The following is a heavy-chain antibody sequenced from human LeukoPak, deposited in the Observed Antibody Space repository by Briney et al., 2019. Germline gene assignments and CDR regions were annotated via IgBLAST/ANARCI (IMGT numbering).Heavy chain of an antibody. CDR2: IYYSGST. J-gene: IGHJ5*02. CDR1: GGSISSSSYY. CDR3: ARDSCSGGSCYSWFDP. Sequence: SETLSLTCTVSGGSISSSSYYWGWIRQPPGKGPEWIGSIYYSGSTYYNPSLKSRVTISVDTSKNQFSLKLSSVTAADTAVYYCARDSCSGGSCYSWFDPWGQGTLVTVSS. D-gene: IGHD2-15*01. V-gene: IGHV4-39*07.